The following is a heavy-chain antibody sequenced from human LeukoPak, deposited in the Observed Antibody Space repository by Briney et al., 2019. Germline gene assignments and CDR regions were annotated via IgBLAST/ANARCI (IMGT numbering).Heavy chain of an antibody. Sequence: GGSLRLSCSASGFIFSIYSMFWVRQAPGKGLEWVAFIRHDGSETYYADSVKGRFTISRDNSKSIVYLEMNSLREEDTAIYYCVRDWFGEFYWGQGTLVTVSS. CDR1: GFIFSIYS. CDR2: IRHDGSET. V-gene: IGHV3-30*02. D-gene: IGHD3-10*01. CDR3: VRDWFGEFY. J-gene: IGHJ4*02.